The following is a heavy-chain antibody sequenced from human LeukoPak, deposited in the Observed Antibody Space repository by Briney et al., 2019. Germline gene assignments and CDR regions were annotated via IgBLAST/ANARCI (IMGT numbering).Heavy chain of an antibody. CDR3: ARDPTNTSGRYAYHDY. J-gene: IGHJ4*02. V-gene: IGHV1-18*01. CDR1: GYTFISYG. D-gene: IGHD6-19*01. CDR2: VSCFNGDT. Sequence: ASVTVSCKASGYTFISYGISWVRQAPGQGLEWMGWVSCFNGDTHYAQKFQGRVTMTRDTSTTTAYMELRNLRSDDTALYYCARDPTNTSGRYAYHDYWGQGTLVTVSS.